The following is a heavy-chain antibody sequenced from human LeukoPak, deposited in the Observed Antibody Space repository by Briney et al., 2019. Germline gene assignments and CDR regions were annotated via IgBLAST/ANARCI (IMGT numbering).Heavy chain of an antibody. CDR1: GGSFSGYY. Sequence: SETLSLTCAVYGGSFSGYYWSWIRQPPGKGLEWIGEINHSGSTNYNPSLKSRVTISVDTSKNQFSLKLSSVTAADTAVYYCASRRSVLKYSSSWYHYWGQGTLVTVSS. D-gene: IGHD6-13*01. CDR2: INHSGST. V-gene: IGHV4-34*01. J-gene: IGHJ4*02. CDR3: ASRRSVLKYSSSWYHY.